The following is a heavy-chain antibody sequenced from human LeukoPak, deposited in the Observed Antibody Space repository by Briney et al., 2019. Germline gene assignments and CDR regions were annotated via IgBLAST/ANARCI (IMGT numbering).Heavy chain of an antibody. D-gene: IGHD3-9*01. CDR1: GFTFSSYS. CDR2: ISSSSSYI. CDR3: ARDILTGYYND. V-gene: IGHV3-21*01. Sequence: GGSLRLSCAASGFTFSSYSMNWVRQAPGKGLEWVSSISSSSSYIYYADSVKGRFTISRDNAKNSLYLQMNSLRPEDTAVYYCARDILTGYYNDWGQGTLVTVSS. J-gene: IGHJ4*02.